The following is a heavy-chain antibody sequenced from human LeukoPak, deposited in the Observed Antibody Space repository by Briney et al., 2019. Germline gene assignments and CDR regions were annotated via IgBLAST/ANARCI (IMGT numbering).Heavy chain of an antibody. CDR3: ARGGYYDSGSYIFDY. CDR2: IKPNNGGT. J-gene: IGHJ4*02. D-gene: IGHD3-10*01. Sequence: GASVKVSCKASGYTFTGYYMHWVRQAPGQGLEWMGWIKPNNGGTNYAQKFQGRVTMTRDTYISTAYMELSRLTSDDTAVYYCARGGYYDSGSYIFDYWGQGTLVTVSS. CDR1: GYTFTGYY. V-gene: IGHV1-2*02.